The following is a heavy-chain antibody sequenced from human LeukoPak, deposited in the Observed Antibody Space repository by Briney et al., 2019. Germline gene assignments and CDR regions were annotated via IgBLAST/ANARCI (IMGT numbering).Heavy chain of an antibody. J-gene: IGHJ6*02. CDR3: ARDPYPYSSSWASNYYYGMDV. V-gene: IGHV1-18*01. CDR2: ISAYNGNT. CDR1: GYTFTNYG. D-gene: IGHD6-13*01. Sequence: ASVKVSCKASGYTFTNYGISWVRQAPGQGLEWMGWISAYNGNTNYAQKLQGRVTMTTDTSTSTAYMELRSLRSDDTAVYYCARDPYPYSSSWASNYYYGMDVWGQGTTVTVSS.